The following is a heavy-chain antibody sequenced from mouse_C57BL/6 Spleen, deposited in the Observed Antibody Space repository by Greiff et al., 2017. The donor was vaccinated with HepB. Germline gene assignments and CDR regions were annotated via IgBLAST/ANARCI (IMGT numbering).Heavy chain of an antibody. J-gene: IGHJ4*01. CDR1: GFSLTSYA. Sequence: VKVVESGPGLVAPSQSLSITCTVSGFSLTSYAISWVRQPPGKGLEWLGVIWTGGGTNYNSALKSRLSISKDNSKSQVFLKMNSLQTDDTARYYCARGDYGSSYAMDYWGQGTSVTVSS. CDR2: IWTGGGT. CDR3: ARGDYGSSYAMDY. D-gene: IGHD1-1*01. V-gene: IGHV2-9-1*01.